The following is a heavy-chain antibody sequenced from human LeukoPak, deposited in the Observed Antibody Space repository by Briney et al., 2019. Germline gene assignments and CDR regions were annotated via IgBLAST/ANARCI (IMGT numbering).Heavy chain of an antibody. CDR3: ARDWNGSGTAFDH. J-gene: IGHJ4*02. V-gene: IGHV3-33*01. D-gene: IGHD1-1*01. Sequence: GRSLRLSCAASGFTFSSYGMHWVRQAPGKGLEWVAVIWYDGSKNYYADSVKGRFTISRDNAENSLSLQMSGLRAEDTAVYYCARDWNGSGTAFDHWGQGTLVTVSS. CDR1: GFTFSSYG. CDR2: IWYDGSKN.